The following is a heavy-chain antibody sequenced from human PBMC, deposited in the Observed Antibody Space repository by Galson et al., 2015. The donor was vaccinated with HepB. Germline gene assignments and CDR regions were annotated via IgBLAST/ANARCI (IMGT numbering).Heavy chain of an antibody. Sequence: SETLSLTCTVSGGSVSSVGSYWSWIRQPPGMGPEWIGHVYYSGSTNYNPSLKSRVTISIDTYKNQFSLNLSSVTAADAAVYYCARGPSYCTGGSCLRSLEYWGQGTLVTVSS. D-gene: IGHD2-15*01. CDR3: ARGPSYCTGGSCLRSLEY. J-gene: IGHJ4*02. CDR2: VYYSGST. CDR1: GGSVSSVGSY. V-gene: IGHV4-61*08.